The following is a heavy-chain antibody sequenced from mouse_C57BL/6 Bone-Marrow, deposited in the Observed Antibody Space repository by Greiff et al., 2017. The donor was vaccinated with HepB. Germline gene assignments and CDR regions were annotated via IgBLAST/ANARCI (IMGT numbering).Heavy chain of an antibody. CDR1: GFSLTSYG. CDR3: AKNDCTTTVGPYFDV. Sequence: VQLQQSGPGLVQPSQSLSITCTVSGFSLTSYGVHWVRQSPGKGLEWLGVIWRGGSTDYNAAFMSRLSITKDNSKSQVFFKMNSLQADDTAIYYCAKNDCTTTVGPYFDVWGTGTTVTVSS. D-gene: IGHD1-1*01. V-gene: IGHV2-5*01. CDR2: IWRGGST. J-gene: IGHJ1*03.